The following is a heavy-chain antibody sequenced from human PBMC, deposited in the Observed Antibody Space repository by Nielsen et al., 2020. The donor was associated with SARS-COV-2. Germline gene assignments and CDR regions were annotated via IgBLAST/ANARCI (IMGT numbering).Heavy chain of an antibody. CDR1: GFTFSSYW. CDR3: AKCLAVAANWFDP. CDR2: INSDGSST. Sequence: GESLKISCAASGFTFSSYWMHWVRQAPGKGLVWVSRINSDGSSTSYADSVKGRFTISRDNAKNSLYLQMNSLRAEDTAVYYCAKCLAVAANWFDPWGQGTLVTVSS. J-gene: IGHJ5*02. V-gene: IGHV3-74*01. D-gene: IGHD6-19*01.